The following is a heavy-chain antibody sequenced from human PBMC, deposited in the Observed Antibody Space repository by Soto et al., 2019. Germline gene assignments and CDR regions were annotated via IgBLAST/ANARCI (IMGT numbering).Heavy chain of an antibody. V-gene: IGHV1-69*13. CDR3: ARESYGDYQPYDYGMDV. D-gene: IGHD4-17*01. J-gene: IGHJ6*02. CDR2: IIPIFGTA. Sequence: SVKVSCKASGGTFSSYAISWVRQAPGQGLEWMGGIIPIFGTANYAQKFQGRVTITADESTSTAYMELSSLRSEDTAVYYCARESYGDYQPYDYGMDVWGQGTTVTVSS. CDR1: GGTFSSYA.